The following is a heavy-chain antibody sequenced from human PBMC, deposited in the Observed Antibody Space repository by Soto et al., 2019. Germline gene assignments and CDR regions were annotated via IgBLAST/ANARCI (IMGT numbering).Heavy chain of an antibody. CDR2: IYYSGST. CDR1: GGSISSGDYY. CDR3: ARAVLGYCSSTSCYAGEYNWFDP. J-gene: IGHJ5*02. D-gene: IGHD2-2*01. Sequence: SETLSLTCTVSGGSISSGDYYWSWIRQPPGKGLEWIGYIYYSGSTYYNPSLKSRVTISVDTSKNQFSLKLSSVTAADTAVYYCARAVLGYCSSTSCYAGEYNWFDPWGQGTLVTVSS. V-gene: IGHV4-30-4*01.